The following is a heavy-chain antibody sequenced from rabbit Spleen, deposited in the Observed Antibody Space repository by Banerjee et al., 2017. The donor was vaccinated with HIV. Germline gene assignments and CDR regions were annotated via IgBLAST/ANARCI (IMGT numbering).Heavy chain of an antibody. CDR1: GFSFNEFSFNGGYD. J-gene: IGHJ4*01. Sequence: QSLEESGGGLVKPGASLTLTCTASGFSFNEFSFNGGYDMCWVRQAPGKGLEWIACIHSGDSGYTYYATWATGRFTCSKTSSTTVTLQMTSLTVADTATYFCARVSESSGWGEDLWGPGPWSPS. D-gene: IGHD4-1*01. CDR2: IHSGDSGYT. CDR3: ARVSESSGWGEDL. V-gene: IGHV1S40*01.